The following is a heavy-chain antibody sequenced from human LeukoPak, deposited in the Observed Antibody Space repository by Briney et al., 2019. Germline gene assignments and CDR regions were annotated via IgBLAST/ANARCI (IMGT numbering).Heavy chain of an antibody. V-gene: IGHV3-66*01. CDR2: IYSGGST. D-gene: IGHD1-26*01. CDR1: EFSVGSNY. CDR3: ARGSREVLDAFDI. Sequence: GGSLRLSCAASEFSVGSNYMTWVRQAPGKGLEWVSLIYSGGSTYYADSVKGRFTISRDNSKNTLYLQMNSLRAEDTAVYYCARGSREVLDAFDIWGQGTMVTVSS. J-gene: IGHJ3*02.